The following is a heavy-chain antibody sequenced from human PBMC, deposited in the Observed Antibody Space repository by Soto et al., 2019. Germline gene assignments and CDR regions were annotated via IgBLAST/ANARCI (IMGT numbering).Heavy chain of an antibody. CDR1: GFTFRNYP. V-gene: IGHV3-30-3*01. Sequence: SLRLSCAASGFTFRNYPMNWVRQAPDKGLQWVAVISYDGSNRDYADSVRGRFTISRDNSKNTLYLQMNSLRPEDTAVYYCAQLLGGSYAFEIWGQGTMVTVSS. D-gene: IGHD1-26*01. CDR3: AQLLGGSYAFEI. CDR2: ISYDGSNR. J-gene: IGHJ3*02.